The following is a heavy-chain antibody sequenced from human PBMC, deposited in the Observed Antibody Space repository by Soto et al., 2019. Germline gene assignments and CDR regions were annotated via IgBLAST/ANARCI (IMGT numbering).Heavy chain of an antibody. CDR3: AREPSLEQWLVREY. D-gene: IGHD6-19*01. CDR2: ISAYNGNT. CDR1: GYTFTSYG. Sequence: ASVKVSCKASGYTFTSYGISWVRQAPGQGLEWMGWISAYNGNTNYAQKLQGRVTMTTDTSTSTAYMELRSLRSDDTAVYYCAREPSLEQWLVREYWGQGTLVTVSS. J-gene: IGHJ4*02. V-gene: IGHV1-18*01.